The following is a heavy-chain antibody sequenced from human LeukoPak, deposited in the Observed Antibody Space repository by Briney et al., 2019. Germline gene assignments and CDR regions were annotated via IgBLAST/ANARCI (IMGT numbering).Heavy chain of an antibody. CDR2: INSGGSGT. V-gene: IGHV3-74*01. Sequence: PGGSLRLSCAASGFNFASNWMHWVRQTPGKGLMWVSRINSGGSGTSYADSVEGRFTISRDNAKNTLYLQMNSLRAEDTAVYYCARGEFGVVIGTFDYWGQGTLVTVSS. CDR3: ARGEFGVVIGTFDY. J-gene: IGHJ4*02. D-gene: IGHD3-3*01. CDR1: GFNFASNW.